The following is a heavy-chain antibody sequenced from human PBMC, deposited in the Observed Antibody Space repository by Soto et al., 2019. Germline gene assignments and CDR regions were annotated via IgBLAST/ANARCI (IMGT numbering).Heavy chain of an antibody. J-gene: IGHJ4*02. CDR3: AGTSSGYYVVY. Sequence: KPSETLSLTCTVSGGSISSSSYYWGWIRQPPGKGLEWIGSIYYSGSTYYNPSLKSRVTISVDTSKNQFSLKLSSVTAADTAVYYCAGTSSGYYVVYWGQGTLVTVSS. D-gene: IGHD3-22*01. V-gene: IGHV4-39*01. CDR2: IYYSGST. CDR1: GGSISSSSYY.